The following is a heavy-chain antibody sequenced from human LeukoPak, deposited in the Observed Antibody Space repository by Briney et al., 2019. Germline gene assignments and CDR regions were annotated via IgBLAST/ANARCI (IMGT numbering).Heavy chain of an antibody. J-gene: IGHJ4*02. Sequence: ASVKVCCKASGYTFTSYYMHWVRQAPGQGLEWMGIINPSGGSTSYAQKFQGRVTMTRDTSTSTVYMELSSLRSEDTAVYYCARDLRRAGTGHLWGYWGQGTLVTVSS. CDR2: INPSGGST. D-gene: IGHD6-19*01. V-gene: IGHV1-46*01. CDR3: ARDLRRAGTGHLWGY. CDR1: GYTFTSYY.